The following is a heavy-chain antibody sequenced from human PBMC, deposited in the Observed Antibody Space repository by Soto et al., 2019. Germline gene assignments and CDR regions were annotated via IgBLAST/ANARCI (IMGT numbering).Heavy chain of an antibody. CDR2: IIPIFGTA. CDR1: GGTFSSYA. J-gene: IGHJ6*02. CDR3: ARVTVVPSLYYYYGMDV. Sequence: QVQLVQSGAEVKKPGSSVKVSCKASGGTFSSYAISWVRQAPGQGLEWMGGIIPIFGTANYAQKFQGRVTITADESTSTAYMELSSLRSEDTAVYYCARVTVVPSLYYYYGMDVWGQGTTVTVSS. D-gene: IGHD2-15*01. V-gene: IGHV1-69*12.